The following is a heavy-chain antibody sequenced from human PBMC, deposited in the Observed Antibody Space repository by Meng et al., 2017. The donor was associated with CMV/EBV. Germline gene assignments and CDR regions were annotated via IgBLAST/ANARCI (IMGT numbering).Heavy chain of an antibody. V-gene: IGHV1-46*01. J-gene: IGHJ6*02. CDR1: GYTFTSYY. CDR3: ARERIDIVVVPAAPGYYGMDV. D-gene: IGHD2-2*01. Sequence: ASVKVSCKASGYTFTSYYMHWVRQAPGQGLEWMGIINPSGGSTSYAQKFQGRVTITADKSTSTAYMELSSLRSEDTAVYYCARERIDIVVVPAAPGYYGMDVWGQGTTVTVSS. CDR2: INPSGGST.